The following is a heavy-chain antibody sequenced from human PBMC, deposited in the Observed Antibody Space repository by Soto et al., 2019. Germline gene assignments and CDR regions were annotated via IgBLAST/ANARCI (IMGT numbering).Heavy chain of an antibody. D-gene: IGHD3-22*01. CDR2: ISSSSNSI. V-gene: IGHV3-48*01. CDR3: ARSPITTIVVAYFDY. CDR1: GFTFSSYS. Sequence: GGSLRLSCAASGFTFSSYSMNWVRQAPGKGLEWVSYISSSSNSIYYADSVKGRFTISRDNAKNSLHLQMNSLRAEDTAVYYYARSPITTIVVAYFDYWGQGSRVTVSS. J-gene: IGHJ4*02.